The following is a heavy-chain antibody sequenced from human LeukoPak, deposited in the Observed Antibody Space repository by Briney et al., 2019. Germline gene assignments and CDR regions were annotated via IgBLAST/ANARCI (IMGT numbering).Heavy chain of an antibody. J-gene: IGHJ4*02. D-gene: IGHD3-22*01. Sequence: SETLSLTCAVSGYSISSGYYWSWIRQSPGKGLEWIATINHSEEPYYNPSLKSRATISVDTSKNQFSLKLSSVTAAGTAVYYCARYTANKSGYSFDFWGQGTLVTVSS. CDR2: INHSEEP. CDR1: GYSISSGYY. CDR3: ARYTANKSGYSFDF. V-gene: IGHV4-38-2*01.